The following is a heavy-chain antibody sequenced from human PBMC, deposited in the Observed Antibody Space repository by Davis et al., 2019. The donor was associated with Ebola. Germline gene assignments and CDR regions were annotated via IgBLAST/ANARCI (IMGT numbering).Heavy chain of an antibody. D-gene: IGHD3-16*02. CDR1: GFTFRTYG. J-gene: IGHJ4*02. Sequence: GESLKIPCAASGFTFRTYGMHWVRQAPGKGLEWVAGISYDGSNKNYADSVKGRFTISRDNSKNTLYLQMNSLRTEDAAVYFCASHDYIWGSYRGFDYWGQGTLVTVSS. V-gene: IGHV3-30*03. CDR2: ISYDGSNK. CDR3: ASHDYIWGSYRGFDY.